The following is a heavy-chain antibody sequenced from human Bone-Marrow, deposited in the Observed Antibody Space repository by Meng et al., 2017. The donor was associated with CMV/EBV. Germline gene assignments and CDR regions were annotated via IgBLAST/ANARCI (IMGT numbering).Heavy chain of an antibody. CDR3: ARDTYYYDSSGYLADYYYYGMDV. D-gene: IGHD3-22*01. Sequence: SETLSLTCAISGDSVSSNSAAWNWIRQSPSRGLEWLGRTYYRSKWYNDYAVSVKSRMTINPDTSKNQFSLQLNSVTPEDTAVYYCARDTYYYDSSGYLADYYYYGMDVWGQGTTVTVSS. V-gene: IGHV6-1*01. CDR2: TYYRSKWYN. J-gene: IGHJ6*02. CDR1: GDSVSSNSAA.